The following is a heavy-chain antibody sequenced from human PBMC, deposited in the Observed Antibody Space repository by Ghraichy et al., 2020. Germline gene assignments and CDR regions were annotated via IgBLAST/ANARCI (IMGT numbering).Heavy chain of an antibody. J-gene: IGHJ4*02. CDR3: AMSSPPVTTPFDY. D-gene: IGHD4-17*01. V-gene: IGHV4-30-4*08. CDR2: IYYSGST. Sequence: SETLSLTCTVSGGSISSGDYYWSWIRQPPGKGLEWIGYIYYSGSTYYNPSLKSRVTISVDTSKNQFSLKLSSVTAADTAVYYCAMSSPPVTTPFDYWGQGTLVTVSS. CDR1: GGSISSGDYY.